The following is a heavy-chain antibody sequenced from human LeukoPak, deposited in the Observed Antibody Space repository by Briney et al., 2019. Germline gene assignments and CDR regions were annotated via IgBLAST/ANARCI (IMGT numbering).Heavy chain of an antibody. V-gene: IGHV4-59*01. CDR1: GGSISGYY. CDR2: IYYSGST. CDR3: ARDRIVGDGTFDY. Sequence: SETLSLTCTVSGGSISGYYWSWIRQPPGKGLEWIGYIYYSGSTNYNPSLKSRVTISVDTSKNQFSLKLTSVTAADTALYYCARDRIVGDGTFDYWGQGTLVTVSS. D-gene: IGHD1-26*01. J-gene: IGHJ4*02.